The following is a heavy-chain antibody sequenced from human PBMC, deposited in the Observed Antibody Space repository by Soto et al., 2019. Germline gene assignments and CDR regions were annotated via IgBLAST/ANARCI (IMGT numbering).Heavy chain of an antibody. CDR3: ARDSARQQLAYYFDY. J-gene: IGHJ4*02. V-gene: IGHV6-1*01. Sequence: PSQTLSLTCAISGDSVSRNSATWSWIRQSPSRGLEWLGRTYYRSKWYNDYAISVKSRITINPDTSKNQFSLQLNSVTPEDTAVYYCARDSARQQLAYYFDYCDKAPLVTVFS. CDR2: TYYRSKWYN. D-gene: IGHD6-13*01. CDR1: GDSVSRNSAT.